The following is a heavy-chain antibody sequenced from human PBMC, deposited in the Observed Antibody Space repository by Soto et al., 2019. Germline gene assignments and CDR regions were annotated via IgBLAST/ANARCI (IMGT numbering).Heavy chain of an antibody. CDR2: IKQGGIEK. CDR3: LVTTSAFAI. Sequence: VQLVESGGDLAQPGGSLRLSCAASGFTLSNFWVNWVRQAPGKGLEWVANIKQGGIEKNYVDSVKGRFTISRDDTKNSLFLQMNNLRAEDTAVYYCLVTTSAFAIWGRGTTVTVSS. CDR1: GFTLSNFW. D-gene: IGHD4-17*01. J-gene: IGHJ3*02. V-gene: IGHV3-7*01.